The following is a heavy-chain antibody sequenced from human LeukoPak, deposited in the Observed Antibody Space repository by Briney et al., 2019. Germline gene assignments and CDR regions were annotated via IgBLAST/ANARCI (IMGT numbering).Heavy chain of an antibody. CDR3: ARGMIFGPGSWWFDP. CDR1: GGSLSGYY. V-gene: IGHV4-34*01. D-gene: IGHD3/OR15-3a*01. Sequence: SETLSLTCAVYGGSLSGYYWSWIRQPPGKGLEWIGEVNHSGSTNYNPSLKSRVTISVDTSKNQFSLKLSSVTAADTAVYYCARGMIFGPGSWWFDPWGQGTLVTVSS. CDR2: VNHSGST. J-gene: IGHJ5*02.